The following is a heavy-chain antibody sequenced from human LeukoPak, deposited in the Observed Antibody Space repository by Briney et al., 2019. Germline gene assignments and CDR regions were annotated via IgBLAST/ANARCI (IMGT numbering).Heavy chain of an antibody. Sequence: ASVKVSCKASGYTFTSYYMHWVRQAPGQGLEWMGIINPSGGSTSYAQKFQGRVTMTRDTSTSTAYMELSSLRSEDTAVYYCARLVFGIAASHSFDYWGQGTLVTVSS. CDR2: INPSGGST. CDR3: ARLVFGIAASHSFDY. CDR1: GYTFTSYY. J-gene: IGHJ4*02. V-gene: IGHV1-46*03. D-gene: IGHD6-13*01.